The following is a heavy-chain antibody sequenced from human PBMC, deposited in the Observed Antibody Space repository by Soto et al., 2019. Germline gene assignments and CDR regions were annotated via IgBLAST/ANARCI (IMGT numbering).Heavy chain of an antibody. CDR3: ARGLRTGNYGMDV. J-gene: IGHJ6*02. D-gene: IGHD2-15*01. V-gene: IGHV1-69*01. CDR2: IIPMFETV. CDR1: GGTFNNYA. Sequence: QEQLLQSGAEVRKPGSSVKVSCKASGGTFNNYAVSWVRQAPGQGLEWMGWIIPMFETVNYAQRFQGRLTIAADESTSTAYMELTSLTSADTAIYFCARGLRTGNYGMDVWGQGTTVTVSS.